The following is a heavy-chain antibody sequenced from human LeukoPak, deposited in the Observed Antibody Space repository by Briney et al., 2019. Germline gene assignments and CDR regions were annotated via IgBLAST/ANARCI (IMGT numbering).Heavy chain of an antibody. CDR2: INHSGST. Sequence: PSETLFLTCAVYGGSFSGYYWSWIRQPPGKGLEWIGEINHSGSTNYNPSLKSRVTISVDTSKSQFSLKLSSVTAADTAVYYCAVYYYDSSGYYPPFDYWGQGALVTVSS. V-gene: IGHV4-34*01. CDR1: GGSFSGYY. CDR3: AVYYYDSSGYYPPFDY. J-gene: IGHJ4*02. D-gene: IGHD3-22*01.